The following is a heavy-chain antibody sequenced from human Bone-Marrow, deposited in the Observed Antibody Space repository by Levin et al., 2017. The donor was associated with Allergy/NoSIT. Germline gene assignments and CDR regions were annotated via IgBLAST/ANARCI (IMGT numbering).Heavy chain of an antibody. J-gene: IGHJ1*01. D-gene: IGHD2-2*01. Sequence: GESLKISCKASGYTFTSYYMHWVRQAPGQGLEWMGIINPSGGSTSYAQKFQGRVTMTRDTSTSTVYMELSSLRSEDTAVYYCARTASPGRLGEYFQHWGQGTLVTVSS. V-gene: IGHV1-46*01. CDR3: ARTASPGRLGEYFQH. CDR2: INPSGGST. CDR1: GYTFTSYY.